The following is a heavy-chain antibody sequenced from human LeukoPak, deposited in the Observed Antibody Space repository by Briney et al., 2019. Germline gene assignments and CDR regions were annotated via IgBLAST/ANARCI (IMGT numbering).Heavy chain of an antibody. V-gene: IGHV1-2*02. J-gene: IGHJ3*01. CDR2: INPNSGRT. CDR3: AREFRTTTWSYDAFDL. CDR1: VYTFTDYY. D-gene: IGHD1/OR15-1a*01. Sequence: ASVNVSCKASVYTFTDYYMHWVRQAPGQGLAWVGWINPNSGRTNYAQKFQDRVTMTRDTSNNTSYMDLSSLTSDDTAVYYCAREFRTTTWSYDAFDLWGQGTMVTVSS.